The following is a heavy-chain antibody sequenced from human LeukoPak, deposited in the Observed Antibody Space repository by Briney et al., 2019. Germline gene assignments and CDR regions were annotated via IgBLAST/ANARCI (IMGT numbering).Heavy chain of an antibody. D-gene: IGHD6-13*01. Sequence: SETLSLTCTVSGGSISSSSYYWGWIRQPPGKGLEWIGSIYYSGSTYYNPCLKSRVAISVDTSKTQFSLKLSSAPAADTAVYYCALTYSSSWSVPGYYYAMDVWGQGTPVTVSS. V-gene: IGHV4-39*01. J-gene: IGHJ6*02. CDR2: IYYSGST. CDR1: GGSISSSSYY. CDR3: ALTYSSSWSVPGYYYAMDV.